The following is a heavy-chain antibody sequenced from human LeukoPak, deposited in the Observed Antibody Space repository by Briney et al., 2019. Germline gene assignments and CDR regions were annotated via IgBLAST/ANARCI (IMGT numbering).Heavy chain of an antibody. D-gene: IGHD4-17*01. V-gene: IGHV3-74*01. CDR2: INSDGSST. CDR3: ARLATTVTTYVY. CDR1: GFTFSSYW. Sequence: GGSLRLSCAASGFTFSSYWMHWVRQAPGKGLVWVSRINSDGSSTSYADSVKGRFTISRDNAKNTLYQQMNSLRAEDTAVYYCARLATTVTTYVYWGQGTLVTVSS. J-gene: IGHJ4*02.